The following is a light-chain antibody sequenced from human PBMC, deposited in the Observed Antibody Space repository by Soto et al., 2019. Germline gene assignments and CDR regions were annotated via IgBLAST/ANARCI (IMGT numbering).Light chain of an antibody. CDR1: QSVSSSY. CDR2: GAS. Sequence: EIVLTQSPGTLSLSPGERATLSCRASQSVSSSYLAWYQQKPGQAPRFLIYGASSRATGIPDRFSGSGSGTDFTLTISRREPEECAVYYCQQYGSSPLTFGGGTKVEIK. CDR3: QQYGSSPLT. J-gene: IGKJ4*01. V-gene: IGKV3-20*01.